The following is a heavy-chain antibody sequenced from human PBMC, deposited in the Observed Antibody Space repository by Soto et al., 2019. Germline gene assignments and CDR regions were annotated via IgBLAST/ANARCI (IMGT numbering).Heavy chain of an antibody. V-gene: IGHV3-9*01. Sequence: PGGSLRLSCAASGFTFDDYAMHWVRQAPGKGLEWVSGISWTSGSIGYADSVKGRFTISRDNAKNSLYLQMNSLRAENTAVYYCASDPSTGIQGGLWGVIISHYYGMDVWGQGTTVTVSS. J-gene: IGHJ6*02. CDR1: GFTFDDYA. CDR2: ISWTSGSI. D-gene: IGHD3-10*01. CDR3: ASDPSTGIQGGLWGVIISHYYGMDV.